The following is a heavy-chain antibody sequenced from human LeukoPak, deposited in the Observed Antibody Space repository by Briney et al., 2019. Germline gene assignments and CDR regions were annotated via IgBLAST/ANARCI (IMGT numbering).Heavy chain of an antibody. Sequence: ASVKVSCKASGYTFTSYDINWVRQATGQGLEWIGWMNPHSGNTGYARKFQGRVTITRNTSISTAYMELSSLKSEDTAVYYCARSGVNYYDTTTAFAYWGQGTLVTVSS. D-gene: IGHD3-22*01. CDR2: MNPHSGNT. CDR3: ARSGVNYYDTTTAFAY. CDR1: GYTFTSYD. J-gene: IGHJ4*02. V-gene: IGHV1-8*03.